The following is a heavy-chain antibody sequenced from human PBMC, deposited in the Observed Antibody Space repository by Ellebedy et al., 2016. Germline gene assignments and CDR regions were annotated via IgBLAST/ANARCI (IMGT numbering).Heavy chain of an antibody. V-gene: IGHV4-39*01. Sequence: SETLSLTXTVSGGSVRSSSYYWDWIRQPPGKGLEWIGSMYYRGSTNYNPSLKSRVTISVDTSKDQFSLILTSVTAADTAVYYCASRPNWYFNLWGRGTLVTVSS. CDR3: ASRPNWYFNL. J-gene: IGHJ2*01. CDR2: MYYRGST. CDR1: GGSVRSSSYY.